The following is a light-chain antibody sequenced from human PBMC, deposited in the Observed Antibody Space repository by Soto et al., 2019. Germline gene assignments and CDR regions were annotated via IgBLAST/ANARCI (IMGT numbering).Light chain of an antibody. CDR1: SSSIGSNA. Sequence: QSVLTQPPSASGTPGQRVTISWSGSSSSIGSNAVNWYQQLPGTAPKLLIYSDNHRPSGVPDRFSGSKSGTSASLAISGLQSEDEADYHCATWDDSLNAYVFGIGTKLTVL. V-gene: IGLV1-44*01. CDR2: SDN. CDR3: ATWDDSLNAYV. J-gene: IGLJ1*01.